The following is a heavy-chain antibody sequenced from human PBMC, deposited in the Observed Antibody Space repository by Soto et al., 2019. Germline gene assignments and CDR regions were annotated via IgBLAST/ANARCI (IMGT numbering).Heavy chain of an antibody. CDR1: GFTFSSYA. CDR2: ISGSGGST. D-gene: IGHD2-2*01. CDR3: TKFASSGGSGDIVVEPAAIPIDY. V-gene: IGHV3-23*01. Sequence: EVQLLESGGGLVQPGGSLRLSCAASGFTFSSYAMSWVRQAPGKGLEWVSAISGSGGSTYYADSVKGRFIISRDNSKNTLYLQMNSLRAEDTAVYYCTKFASSGGSGDIVVEPAAIPIDYWGQGTLVTVTS. J-gene: IGHJ4*02.